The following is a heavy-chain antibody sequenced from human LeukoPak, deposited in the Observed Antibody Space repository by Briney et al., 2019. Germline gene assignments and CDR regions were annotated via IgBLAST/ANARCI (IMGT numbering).Heavy chain of an antibody. Sequence: SETLSLTCAVYGGSFSGYYWSWIRQPPGKGLEWIGEINHSGSTNYNPSLKSRVTISVDTSKNQFSLKLSSVTAADTAVYYCARHGSLDYGDYNYYFDYGGKGTLVTVPS. D-gene: IGHD4-17*01. J-gene: IGHJ4*02. CDR2: INHSGST. V-gene: IGHV4-34*01. CDR3: ARHGSLDYGDYNYYFDY. CDR1: GGSFSGYY.